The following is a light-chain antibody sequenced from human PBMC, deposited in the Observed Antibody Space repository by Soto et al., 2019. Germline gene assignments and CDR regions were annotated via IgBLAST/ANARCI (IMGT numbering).Light chain of an antibody. V-gene: IGKV1-39*01. CDR1: QSISNY. J-gene: IGKJ3*01. CDR2: LTS. CDR3: QQSSTTPCT. Sequence: DLQMTQSPSSLSASVGDRVTITCRASQSISNYLNWFQQNPGRAPNLLIYLTSTLQSGVPSRFSCSGSGTEFTLSISSLQPEDCATYYCQQSSTTPCTFGHRTKV.